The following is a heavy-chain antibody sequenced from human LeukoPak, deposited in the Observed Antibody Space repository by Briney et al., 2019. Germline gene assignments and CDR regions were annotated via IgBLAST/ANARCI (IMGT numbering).Heavy chain of an antibody. CDR1: GFTFSSYW. CDR2: IKQDGSEK. D-gene: IGHD5-12*01. Sequence: PGGSLRLSCAASGFTFSSYWMSWVRQAPGKGLEWVANIKQDGSEKYYVDSVKGRFTVSRDNAKNSLYLQMNSLRAEDTAVYYCARGRVYSGYDFDVRYFDYWGQGTLVTVSS. V-gene: IGHV3-7*01. CDR3: ARGRVYSGYDFDVRYFDY. J-gene: IGHJ4*02.